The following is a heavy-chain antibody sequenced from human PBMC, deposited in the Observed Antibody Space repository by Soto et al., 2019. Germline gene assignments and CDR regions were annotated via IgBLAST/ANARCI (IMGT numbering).Heavy chain of an antibody. Sequence: TSGTLSLTCAVSGGSISSGGYSWSWIRQPPGKGLEWIGYIYRSGSTYYNPSLKSRVTISVDRSKNQFSLKLSSVTAADTAVYYCARDRMDCSSTSCLNWFDPWGQGTLVTVSS. D-gene: IGHD2-2*01. CDR1: GGSISSGGYS. J-gene: IGHJ5*02. CDR2: IYRSGST. CDR3: ARDRMDCSSTSCLNWFDP. V-gene: IGHV4-30-2*01.